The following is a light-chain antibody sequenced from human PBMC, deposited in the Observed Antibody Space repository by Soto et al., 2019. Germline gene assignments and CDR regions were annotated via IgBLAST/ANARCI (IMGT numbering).Light chain of an antibody. Sequence: NFMLTQPHSVSESPGKTVTISCTRSSGSIASNYVQWYQQRPGSAPTTVIYEDNQRPSGVPDRFSGSIDSSSNSASLTISGLKTEDEADYYCQSYDSSMAPQVVFGGGTKVTVL. J-gene: IGLJ2*01. CDR1: SGSIASNY. CDR3: QSYDSSMAPQVV. V-gene: IGLV6-57*03. CDR2: EDN.